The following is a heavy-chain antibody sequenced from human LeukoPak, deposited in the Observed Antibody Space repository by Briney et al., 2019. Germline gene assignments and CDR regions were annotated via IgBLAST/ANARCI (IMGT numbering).Heavy chain of an antibody. V-gene: IGHV3-53*01. CDR2: LYTGGST. CDR3: ARDHWNYHAFDY. Sequence: GGSLRLSYGASGFTFSNVWVSWVRQAPGKGLEWVSVLYTGGSTYYADSGKGRFTISRDNSKNTLYLQMNSLRVEDTAVYYCARDHWNYHAFDYWGQGTLVTVSS. J-gene: IGHJ4*02. D-gene: IGHD1-7*01. CDR1: GFTFSNVW.